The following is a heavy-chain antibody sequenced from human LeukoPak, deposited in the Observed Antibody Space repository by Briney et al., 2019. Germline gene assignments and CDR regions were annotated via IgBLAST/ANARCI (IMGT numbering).Heavy chain of an antibody. D-gene: IGHD6-19*01. Sequence: SETLSLTCAVYGGSFSGYYWSWIRQPPGKGLEWIGEINHSGSTNYNPSLKSRVTISVDTSKNQFSLKLSSVTAADTAVYYCARGHKRAVADYWDQGTLVTVSS. CDR1: GGSFSGYY. J-gene: IGHJ4*02. CDR3: ARGHKRAVADY. CDR2: INHSGST. V-gene: IGHV4-34*01.